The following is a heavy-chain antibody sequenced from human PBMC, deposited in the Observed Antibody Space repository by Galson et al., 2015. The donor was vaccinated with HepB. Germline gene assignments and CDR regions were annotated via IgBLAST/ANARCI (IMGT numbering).Heavy chain of an antibody. CDR3: AKDQYHHGSGYDDAFDI. V-gene: IGHV3-23*01. Sequence: SLRLSCAASGFTFSSYAMNWVRQAPGKGLEWVSTISGSGGSTFYADSVKGRFTISRDNSKNTLYLQMNGLRAEDTAVYYCAKDQYHHGSGYDDAFDIWGQGTMVTVSS. CDR1: GFTFSSYA. J-gene: IGHJ3*02. CDR2: ISGSGGST. D-gene: IGHD3-10*01.